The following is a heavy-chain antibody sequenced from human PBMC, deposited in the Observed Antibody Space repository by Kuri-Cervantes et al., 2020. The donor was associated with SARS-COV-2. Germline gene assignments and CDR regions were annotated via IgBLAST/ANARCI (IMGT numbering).Heavy chain of an antibody. CDR3: ARDRNYGLGRYDS. Sequence: SETLSLTCTVSGGSINNGGYYWSWIRQHPGQGLEWIGYISHSGNTHYNSSLKSRLRISIDTSENQFSLRLSSVTAADTAVYYCARDRNYGLGRYDSWGQETLVTVSS. D-gene: IGHD3-10*01. CDR1: GGSINNGGYY. CDR2: ISHSGNT. V-gene: IGHV4-31*03. J-gene: IGHJ5*01.